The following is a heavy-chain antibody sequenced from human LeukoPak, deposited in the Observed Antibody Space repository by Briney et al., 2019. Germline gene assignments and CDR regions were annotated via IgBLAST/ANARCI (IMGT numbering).Heavy chain of an antibody. J-gene: IGHJ5*02. CDR2: INPNSGGT. CDR3: ARGIDYGDYVGWFDP. Sequence: ASVKVSCKASGYTFTGYYMHWVRQAPGQGLEWMGWINPNSGGTNYAQKFQGRVTMTSDTSISTAYMELSRLRSDDTDVYYCARGIDYGDYVGWFDPWGQGTLVTVSS. CDR1: GYTFTGYY. D-gene: IGHD4-17*01. V-gene: IGHV1-2*02.